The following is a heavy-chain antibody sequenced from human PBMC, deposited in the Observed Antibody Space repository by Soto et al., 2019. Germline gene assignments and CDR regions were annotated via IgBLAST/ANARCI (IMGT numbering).Heavy chain of an antibody. CDR2: IYYSGST. V-gene: IGHV4-59*08. Sequence: SETLSLTCTVSGGSISSYYWSWIRQPPGKGLEWIGYIYYSGSTNYNPSLKSRVTISVDTSKNQFSLKLCSVTAADTAVYYCARHVSGYCSSTSCPAYYYYYMDVWGKGTTVTVSS. J-gene: IGHJ6*03. CDR3: ARHVSGYCSSTSCPAYYYYYMDV. CDR1: GGSISSYY. D-gene: IGHD2-2*03.